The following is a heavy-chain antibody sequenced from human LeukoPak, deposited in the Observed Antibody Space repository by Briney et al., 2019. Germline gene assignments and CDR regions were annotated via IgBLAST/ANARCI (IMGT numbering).Heavy chain of an antibody. CDR1: GFTFSSYA. D-gene: IGHD3-22*01. CDR2: ISGSGGST. CDR3: AKLSITMIVVVITGAFDI. J-gene: IGHJ3*02. Sequence: GGSLRLSCAASGFTFSSYAMSWVRQAPGKGLEWVSAISGSGGSTYYADSVKGRFTISRDNSKNTLYLQMNSLRAEDTAVYYRAKLSITMIVVVITGAFDIWGQGTMVTVSS. V-gene: IGHV3-23*01.